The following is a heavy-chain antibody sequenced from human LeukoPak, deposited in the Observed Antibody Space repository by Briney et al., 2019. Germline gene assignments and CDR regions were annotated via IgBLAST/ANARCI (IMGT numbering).Heavy chain of an antibody. V-gene: IGHV3-9*01. CDR2: ISWSSGNI. D-gene: IGHD1-26*01. Sequence: PGGSLRLSCAASGFTFDDYAMHWVRQAPGKGLEWVSGISWSSGNIGYADSVKGRFTISRDNAKKSLYLQMNSLRAEDTALYYCAKDSGGSYFDPFDYWGQGTLVTVSS. J-gene: IGHJ4*02. CDR3: AKDSGGSYFDPFDY. CDR1: GFTFDDYA.